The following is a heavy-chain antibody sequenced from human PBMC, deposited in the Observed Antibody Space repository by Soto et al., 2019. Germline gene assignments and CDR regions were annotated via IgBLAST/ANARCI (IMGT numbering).Heavy chain of an antibody. D-gene: IGHD3-3*01. Sequence: ASVKVSCKASGYTFTSYGISWVRQAPVQGLEWMGWISAYNGNTNYAQKLQGRVTMTTDTSTSTAYMELRSVRSDDTAVYYSATTGNYDFWSDYDMDDWDKGTTVTVSS. J-gene: IGHJ6*03. CDR1: GYTFTSYG. CDR3: ATTGNYDFWSDYDMDD. CDR2: ISAYNGNT. V-gene: IGHV1-18*01.